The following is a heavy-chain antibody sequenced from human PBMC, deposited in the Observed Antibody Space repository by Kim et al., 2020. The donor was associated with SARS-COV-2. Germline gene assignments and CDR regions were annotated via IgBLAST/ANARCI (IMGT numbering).Heavy chain of an antibody. Sequence: GESLKISCKGSEYSFISYWIGWVRQMPGKGLEWMGIIHPGDSETRYSPSFQGQVTISVDKSISTAYLQWNSLKASDTAMYYCARRDSSTYYVGAFDMWGQ. CDR1: EYSFISYW. D-gene: IGHD6-13*01. J-gene: IGHJ3*02. V-gene: IGHV5-51*01. CDR2: IHPGDSET. CDR3: ARRDSSTYYVGAFDM.